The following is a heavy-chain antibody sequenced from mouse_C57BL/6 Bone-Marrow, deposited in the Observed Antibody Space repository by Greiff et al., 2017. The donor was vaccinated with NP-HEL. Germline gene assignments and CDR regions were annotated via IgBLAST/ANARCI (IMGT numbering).Heavy chain of an antibody. J-gene: IGHJ4*01. D-gene: IGHD2-4*01. CDR3: ARRDDYDGGDAMDY. CDR2: IYPRDGST. V-gene: IGHV1-85*01. Sequence: VQLQQSGPELVKPGASVKLSCKASGYTFTSYDINWVKQRPGQGLEWIGWIYPRDGSTKYNEKFKGKATLTVDTSSSTAYMELHSLTSEDSAVYFCARRDDYDGGDAMDYWGQGTSVTVSS. CDR1: GYTFTSYD.